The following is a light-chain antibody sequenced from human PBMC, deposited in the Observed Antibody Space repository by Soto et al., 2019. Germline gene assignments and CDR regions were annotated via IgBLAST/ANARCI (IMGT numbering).Light chain of an antibody. J-gene: IGKJ5*01. CDR1: QSVSSIY. V-gene: IGKV3D-20*02. Sequence: IVFTKSRGTLSLSPGEGATLSCRASQSVSSIYLAWYQQKPGQAPRLLIYGASSRATGIPDRFSGSGSGTDFTLTISRLEPEDFTLYYCQHRMNWPLTFGQGTRLEI. CDR2: GAS. CDR3: QHRMNWPLT.